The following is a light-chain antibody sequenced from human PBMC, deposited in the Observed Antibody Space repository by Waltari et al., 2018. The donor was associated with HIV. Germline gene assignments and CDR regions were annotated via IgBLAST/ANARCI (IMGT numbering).Light chain of an antibody. J-gene: IGKJ3*01. Sequence: IVMTQSPDSLAVSLRERATINCKSSQHLFYRSTDRHYLAWFQKTPGQPPKLLIYWASIRESGVPERFSGSGSMTDFTLTNSSLQAEDVAVYYCQQYYSLPLTFGPGTKVDIK. CDR2: WAS. CDR3: QQYYSLPLT. CDR1: QHLFYRSTDRHY. V-gene: IGKV4-1*01.